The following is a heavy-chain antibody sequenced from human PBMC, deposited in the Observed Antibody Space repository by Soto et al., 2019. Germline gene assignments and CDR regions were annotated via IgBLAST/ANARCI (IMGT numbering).Heavy chain of an antibody. CDR3: ARGGIAVAGAFDI. D-gene: IGHD6-19*01. J-gene: IGHJ3*02. CDR2: IYYSGST. V-gene: IGHV4-59*01. Sequence: QVQLQESGPGLVKPSETLSLTYTVSGGSISSYYWSWIRQPPGKGLEWIGYIYYSGSTNYNPSLKSRVTISVDTSKNQFSLKLSSVTAADTAVYYCARGGIAVAGAFDIWGQGTMVTVSS. CDR1: GGSISSYY.